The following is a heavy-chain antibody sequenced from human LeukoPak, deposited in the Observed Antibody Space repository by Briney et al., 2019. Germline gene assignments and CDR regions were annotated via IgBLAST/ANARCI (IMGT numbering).Heavy chain of an antibody. D-gene: IGHD5-12*01. Sequence: GGSLRLSCAASGFTFSSYAMSWVRQAPGKGLEWVSAISGSGGSTYYADSVKGRFTISRDNSKNTLYLQMNSLRAEDTAVYYCASHSGYGYGFDYWGQGTLVTVSS. V-gene: IGHV3-23*01. CDR3: ASHSGYGYGFDY. CDR2: ISGSGGST. CDR1: GFTFSSYA. J-gene: IGHJ4*02.